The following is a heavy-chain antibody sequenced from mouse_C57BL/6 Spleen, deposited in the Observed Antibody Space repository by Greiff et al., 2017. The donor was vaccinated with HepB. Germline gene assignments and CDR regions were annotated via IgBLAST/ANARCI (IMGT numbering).Heavy chain of an antibody. Sequence: VQLQESGPELVKPGASVKISCKASGYSFTSYYIHWVKQRPGQGLEWIGWIYPGSGNTKYNEKFKGKATLTADTSSSTAYMQLSSLTSEDSAVYYCARWDVGAMDYWGQGTSVTVSS. CDR2: IYPGSGNT. J-gene: IGHJ4*01. V-gene: IGHV1-66*01. CDR1: GYSFTSYY. D-gene: IGHD4-1*01. CDR3: ARWDVGAMDY.